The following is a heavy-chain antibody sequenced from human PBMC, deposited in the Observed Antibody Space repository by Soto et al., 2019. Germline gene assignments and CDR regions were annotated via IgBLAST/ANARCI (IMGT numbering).Heavy chain of an antibody. J-gene: IGHJ4*02. CDR3: ARDWEVLTVPTGY. V-gene: IGHV1-18*01. D-gene: IGHD4-17*01. CDR2: ISVYNGNT. Sequence: QVQLVQSGAEVKKPGASVKVSCKASGYTFTSYGISWVRQAPGQGLEWMGWISVYNGNTNDAQKLQGRVTRTTDTSTSKPYMELGSLRSDDTAVYYCARDWEVLTVPTGYWGQGTLVTVSS. CDR1: GYTFTSYG.